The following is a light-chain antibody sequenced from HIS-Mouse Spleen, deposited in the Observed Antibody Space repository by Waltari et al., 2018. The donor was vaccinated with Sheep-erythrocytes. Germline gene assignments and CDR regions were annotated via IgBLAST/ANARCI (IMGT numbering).Light chain of an antibody. CDR1: QSISSY. CDR2: AAS. V-gene: IGKV1-39*01. Sequence: DIQMTQSPSSLSASVGARVPITCRASQSISSYLNWYQQKPGKAPKLLIYAASSLQSGVPSRFSGSGSGTDFTLTISSLQPEDFATYDCQQSYSTPYTFGQGTKLEIK. CDR3: QQSYSTPYT. J-gene: IGKJ2*01.